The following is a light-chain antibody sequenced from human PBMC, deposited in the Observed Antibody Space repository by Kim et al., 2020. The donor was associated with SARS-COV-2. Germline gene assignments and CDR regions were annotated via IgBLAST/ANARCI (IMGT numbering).Light chain of an antibody. CDR1: KLGDKY. CDR3: QAWDSSTVV. J-gene: IGLJ2*01. Sequence: SYELTQPPSVSVSPGQTASITCPGDKLGDKYACWYQQKPGQSPVLVIYQHNKRPSGIPERFSGSNSGNTATLTISGTQAMDEADYYCQAWDSSTVVFGGGTQLTVL. CDR2: QHN. V-gene: IGLV3-1*01.